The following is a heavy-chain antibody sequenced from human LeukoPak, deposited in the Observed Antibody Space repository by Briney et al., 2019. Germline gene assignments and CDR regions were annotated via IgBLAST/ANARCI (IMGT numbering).Heavy chain of an antibody. CDR1: GFTFSNYG. CDR3: AKGLHGGVGYGVDV. D-gene: IGHD3-16*01. Sequence: PGGSLRLSCAASGFTFSNYGMHWARQAPGKGLEWVGVIWYDGSNVKYPDSVKGRFTISRDNSKNTLYLQMKNLRVEHTAVYYCAKGLHGGVGYGVDVWGQGTTVSVSS. J-gene: IGHJ6*02. V-gene: IGHV3-33*06. CDR2: IWYDGSNV.